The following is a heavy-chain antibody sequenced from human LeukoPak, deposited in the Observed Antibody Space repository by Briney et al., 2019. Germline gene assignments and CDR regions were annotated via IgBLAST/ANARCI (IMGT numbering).Heavy chain of an antibody. J-gene: IGHJ4*02. Sequence: GGSLRLSCAASGFTFSSYAMRWVRQAPGKGLELVAVISYDGSNKYYADSVKGRFTISRDNSKNTLYLQMNSLRAEDTAVYYCARDPPNSGSYLWHFDYWGQGTLVTVSS. CDR1: GFTFSSYA. CDR3: ARDPPNSGSYLWHFDY. V-gene: IGHV3-30-3*01. D-gene: IGHD1-26*01. CDR2: ISYDGSNK.